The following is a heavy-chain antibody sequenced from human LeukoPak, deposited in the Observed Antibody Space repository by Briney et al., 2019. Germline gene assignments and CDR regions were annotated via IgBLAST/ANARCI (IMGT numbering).Heavy chain of an antibody. Sequence: GESLRLSCAASGFTFDDYTMHWVRQAPGKGLEWVSLISGDGGSTYYADSVKGRFTISRDNSKNSLYLQMNSLRTEDTALYYCAKDSEYYYDSSGYYGDWGQGTLVTVSS. V-gene: IGHV3-43*02. CDR2: ISGDGGST. CDR1: GFTFDDYT. CDR3: AKDSEYYYDSSGYYGD. D-gene: IGHD3-22*01. J-gene: IGHJ4*02.